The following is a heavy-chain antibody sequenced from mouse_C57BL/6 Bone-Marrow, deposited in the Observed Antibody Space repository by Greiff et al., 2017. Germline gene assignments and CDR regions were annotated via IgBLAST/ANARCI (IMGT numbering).Heavy chain of an antibody. CDR2: INPSNGGT. D-gene: IGHD4-1*01. CDR3: ARSGVRGAWFAY. J-gene: IGHJ3*01. CDR1: GYTFTSSW. V-gene: IGHV1-53*01. Sequence: QVQLQQPGTELVKPGASVKLSCKASGYTFTSSWMHWVKQRPGQGLEWIGNINPSNGGTNYNEKFKSKATLTVDKSSSTAYMQLSSLTSEDSAVYYCARSGVRGAWFAYWGQGTLVTVSA.